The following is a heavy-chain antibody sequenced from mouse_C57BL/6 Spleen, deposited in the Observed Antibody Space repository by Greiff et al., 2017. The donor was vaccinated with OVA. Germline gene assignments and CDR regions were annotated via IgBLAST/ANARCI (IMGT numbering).Heavy chain of an antibody. J-gene: IGHJ3*01. CDR3: SRGFTTVVATPAWFAY. V-gene: IGHV1-81*01. D-gene: IGHD1-1*01. CDR2: IYPRSGNT. Sequence: QVQLQQSGAELARPGASVKLSCKASGYTFTSYGISWVKQRTGQGLEWIGEIYPRSGNTYYNEKFKGKATLTADKSSSTAYMELRSLTSEDSAVYFCSRGFTTVVATPAWFAYWGQGTLVTVSA. CDR1: GYTFTSYG.